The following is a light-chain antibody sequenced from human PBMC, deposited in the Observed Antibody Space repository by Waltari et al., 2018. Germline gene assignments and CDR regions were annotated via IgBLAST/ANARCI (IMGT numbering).Light chain of an antibody. CDR2: YDT. Sequence: SYVLTQPPSVSVAPGNTATIACGGNNLERKSVHWYQQKPGQTPVAVIYYDTERPSGISERFSGSNSVNTATLTISRVEAGDEADYYCQVWDSDSDHPVFGGGTKLTVL. J-gene: IGLJ3*02. CDR3: QVWDSDSDHPV. V-gene: IGLV3-21*04. CDR1: NLERKS.